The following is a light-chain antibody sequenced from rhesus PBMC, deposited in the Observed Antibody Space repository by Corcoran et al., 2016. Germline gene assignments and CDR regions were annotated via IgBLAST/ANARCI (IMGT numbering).Light chain of an antibody. CDR2: AAS. Sequence: DIQMTQSPSSLSASVGDRVTITCRASQTISSYLAWYQQKPGKVPKLLIYAASSLESGVPSRFSGSGAWTEFTLTISSLQPEDFATYYCQQHNSHPYSFGQGTKVEI. CDR3: QQHNSHPYS. CDR1: QTISSY. V-gene: IGKV1-44*02. J-gene: IGKJ2*01.